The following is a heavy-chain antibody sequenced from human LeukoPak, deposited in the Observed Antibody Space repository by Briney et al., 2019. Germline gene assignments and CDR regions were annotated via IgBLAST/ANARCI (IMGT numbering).Heavy chain of an antibody. J-gene: IGHJ5*02. Sequence: SETLSLTCAVYVGSFSGYYWSWIRQPPGKGLEWIGEINHSGSTNYDPSLKSRVTTSVDPSKNQVSLKLTSVTAADTAVYYCARVNYYGSGGYYWWFDPWGQGTLVTVSS. V-gene: IGHV4-34*01. CDR3: ARVNYYGSGGYYWWFDP. CDR1: VGSFSGYY. D-gene: IGHD3-22*01. CDR2: INHSGST.